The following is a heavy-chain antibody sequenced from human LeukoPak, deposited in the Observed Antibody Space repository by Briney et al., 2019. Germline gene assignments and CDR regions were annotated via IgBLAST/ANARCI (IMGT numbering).Heavy chain of an antibody. CDR2: IYPGDSDT. Sequence: GESLKIACKGSGYSFTSYWIGWVRQMPGKGLEWMGIIYPGDSDTRYSPSFQGQVTISADKSISTAYLQWSSLKASDTAMYYCASLIAAAGTKVDYWGQGTLVTVSS. CDR3: ASLIAAAGTKVDY. D-gene: IGHD6-13*01. V-gene: IGHV5-51*01. J-gene: IGHJ4*02. CDR1: GYSFTSYW.